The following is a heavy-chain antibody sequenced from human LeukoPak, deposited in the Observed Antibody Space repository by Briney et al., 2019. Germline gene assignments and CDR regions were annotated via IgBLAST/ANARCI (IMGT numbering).Heavy chain of an antibody. V-gene: IGHV4-59*01. CDR3: ARLDCSGGRCWGVDY. Sequence: SETLSLTCTVSGGSISHYYWSWIRQPPGKGLEWIGYIYYSGSTNYNPSLKSRVTISVDTSKNQFSLKLKSVTAADTAVYYCARLDCSGGRCWGVDYWGQGTLVTVST. J-gene: IGHJ4*02. CDR2: IYYSGST. D-gene: IGHD2-15*01. CDR1: GGSISHYY.